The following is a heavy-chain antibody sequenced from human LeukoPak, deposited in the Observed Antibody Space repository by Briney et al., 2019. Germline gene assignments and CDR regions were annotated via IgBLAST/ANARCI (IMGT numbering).Heavy chain of an antibody. CDR2: FDPEDGET. Sequence: ASAWLSRKVSGYTLTELSMHWVRQAPGKGLEWMGGFDPEDGETIYAQKFQGRVTMTEDTSTDTGYMELSSLRSEDTAVYYCATGRGYYESSGYLWGQGTLHRLL. CDR3: ATGRGYYESSGYL. J-gene: IGHJ4*02. V-gene: IGHV1-24*01. CDR1: GYTLTELS. D-gene: IGHD3-22*01.